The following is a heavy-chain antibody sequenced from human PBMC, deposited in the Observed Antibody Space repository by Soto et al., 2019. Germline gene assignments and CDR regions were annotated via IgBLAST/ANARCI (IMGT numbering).Heavy chain of an antibody. J-gene: IGHJ1*01. D-gene: IGHD5-12*01. CDR2: AFHTGGT. V-gene: IGHV4-59*01. CDR1: NDSIRRYY. CDR3: ASSELATLRDTEYFHH. Sequence: QVQLQESGPGLVKPSGTLSLTCTVSNDSIRRYYWSWIRQPPGRGLEWIGYAFHTGGTNYNPSLKSRVPISVDSYKSQFALKLTSVTAADTAVYFCASSELATLRDTEYFHHWGQGTLVTVSS.